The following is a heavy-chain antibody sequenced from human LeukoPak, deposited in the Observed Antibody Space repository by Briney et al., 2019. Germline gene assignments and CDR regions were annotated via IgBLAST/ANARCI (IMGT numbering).Heavy chain of an antibody. CDR1: GYSISSGYY. J-gene: IGHJ6*03. CDR2: IYHSGTT. D-gene: IGHD1-26*01. CDR3: ARSKSGTYYGSYYYYMDV. Sequence: PSETLSLTCTVSGYSISSGYYWGWVRQPPGKGLEWIVSIYHSGTTYYNPSLKSRVTISVDTSKNQFSLKLSSVTAADTAVYYCARSKSGTYYGSYYYYMDVWGKGTTVTVSS. V-gene: IGHV4-38-2*02.